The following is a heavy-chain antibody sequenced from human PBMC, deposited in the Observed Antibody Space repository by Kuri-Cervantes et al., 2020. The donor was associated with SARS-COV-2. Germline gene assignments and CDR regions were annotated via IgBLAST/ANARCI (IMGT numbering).Heavy chain of an antibody. V-gene: IGHV3-23*01. CDR1: GFTFSSYA. CDR3: AKGHCIGGLCWPRYGVDV. Sequence: GGSLRLSCAASGFTFSSYAMSWVRQAPGKGLEWVSAISGSGGSTYYADSVKGRFTISRDNSKNTLYLQMKSLRDEDTAVYYCAKGHCIGGLCWPRYGVDVWGQGTTVTVSS. CDR2: ISGSGGST. D-gene: IGHD2-8*02. J-gene: IGHJ6*02.